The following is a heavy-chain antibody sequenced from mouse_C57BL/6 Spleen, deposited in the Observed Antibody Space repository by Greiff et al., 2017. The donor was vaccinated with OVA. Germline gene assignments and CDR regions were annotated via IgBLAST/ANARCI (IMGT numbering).Heavy chain of an antibody. D-gene: IGHD1-1*01. J-gene: IGHJ1*03. CDR2: IYWDDDK. CDR3: ARHLYYYGSSHWYFDV. Sequence: QVTLKESGPGILQSSQSLSLSCSFSGFSLSTSGMGVSWLRQPSGMGLEWLAHIYWDDDKRYNPFLKSRLTISKDTSRNQVFLKITSVDTADTATYYCARHLYYYGSSHWYFDVWGTGTTVTVSS. V-gene: IGHV8-12*01. CDR1: GFSLSTSGMG.